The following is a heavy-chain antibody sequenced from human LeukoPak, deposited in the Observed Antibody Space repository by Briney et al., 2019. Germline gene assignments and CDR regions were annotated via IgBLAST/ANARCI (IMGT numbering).Heavy chain of an antibody. J-gene: IGHJ4*02. V-gene: IGHV3-21*01. CDR3: AKALLQPGLPFDY. Sequence: GGSLRLSCAASGFTFSSYGMSWVRQAPGKGLEWVSSISSTGDYIYYVDSVKGRFTISRDNSKNTLYLQMNSLRAEDTAVYYCAKALLQPGLPFDYWGQGSLVTVSS. CDR2: ISSTGDYI. D-gene: IGHD1-14*01. CDR1: GFTFSSYG.